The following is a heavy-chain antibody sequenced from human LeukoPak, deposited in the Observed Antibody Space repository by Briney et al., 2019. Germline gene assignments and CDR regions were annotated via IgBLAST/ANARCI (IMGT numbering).Heavy chain of an antibody. V-gene: IGHV3-9*01. CDR3: ARRLDC. CDR1: GFTFDDYA. J-gene: IGHJ4*02. D-gene: IGHD1-1*01. CDR2: ISWSSDNI. Sequence: GGSLRLSCAASGFTFDDYAMHWVRQAPGKGLEWVSGISWSSDNIDYADSVKGRFTISRDNAKNSLYLQMSSLRAEDTAVYCCARRLDCWGQGTLVTVSS.